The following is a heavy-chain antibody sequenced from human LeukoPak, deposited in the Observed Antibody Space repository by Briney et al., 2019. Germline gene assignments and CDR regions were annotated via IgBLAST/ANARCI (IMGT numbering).Heavy chain of an antibody. CDR3: ARVGWHDFFAAADASWGFDY. CDR2: MNPNSGNT. Sequence: ASVKVSCKASGYTFTSYDINWVRQATGQGLEWMGWMNPNSGNTGYAQKFQGRVTMTRDTSISTAYMELSRLRSDDTAVYYCARVGWHDFFAAADASWGFDYWGQGTLVTVSS. V-gene: IGHV1-8*01. J-gene: IGHJ4*02. CDR1: GYTFTSYD. D-gene: IGHD6-13*01.